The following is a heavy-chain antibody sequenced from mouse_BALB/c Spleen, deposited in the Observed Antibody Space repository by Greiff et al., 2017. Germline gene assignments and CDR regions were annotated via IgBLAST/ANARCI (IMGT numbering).Heavy chain of an antibody. D-gene: IGHD6-1*01. CDR1: GFTFSSYT. Sequence: EVKLVESGGGLVKPGGSLKLSCAASGFTFSSYTMSWVRQTPEKRLEWVATISSGGSYTYYPDSVKGRFTISRDNAKNTLYLQMSSLKSEDTAMYYCTRDRKVGYYFDYWGQGTTLTVSS. V-gene: IGHV5-6-4*01. J-gene: IGHJ2*01. CDR3: TRDRKVGYYFDY. CDR2: ISSGGSYT.